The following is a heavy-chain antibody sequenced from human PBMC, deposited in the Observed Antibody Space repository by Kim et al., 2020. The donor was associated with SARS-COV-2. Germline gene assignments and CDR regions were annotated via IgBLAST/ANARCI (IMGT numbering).Heavy chain of an antibody. CDR2: IYPGDSDT. CDR1: GYSFTSYW. J-gene: IGHJ6*02. D-gene: IGHD3-10*01. CDR3: ARASWNIYGSGAYYYYYGMDV. V-gene: IGHV5-51*01. Sequence: GESLKISCKGSGYSFTSYWIGWVRQMPGKGLEWMGIIYPGDSDTRYSPSFQGQVTISADKSISTAYLQWSSLKASDTAMYYCARASWNIYGSGAYYYYYGMDVWGQGTTVTVSS.